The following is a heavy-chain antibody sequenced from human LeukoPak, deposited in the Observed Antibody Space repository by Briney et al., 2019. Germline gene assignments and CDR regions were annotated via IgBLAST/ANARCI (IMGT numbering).Heavy chain of an antibody. CDR1: GFTFNSYS. CDR2: IWDAGNNK. V-gene: IGHV3-30-3*02. J-gene: IGHJ4*02. CDR3: VKDRSWGGSGWYFDY. D-gene: IGHD6-19*01. Sequence: GGSLRLSCEASGFTFNSYSMPWVRKAPGRGREWVEVIWDAGNNKFYSDSVKGRFTISRDNPKNTLYLQMSSLRAEDTAVYYCVKDRSWGGSGWYFDYWGQGTLVTVSS.